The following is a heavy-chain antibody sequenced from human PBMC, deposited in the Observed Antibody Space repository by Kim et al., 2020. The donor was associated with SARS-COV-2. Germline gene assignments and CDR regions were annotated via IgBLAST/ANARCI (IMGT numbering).Heavy chain of an antibody. J-gene: IGHJ4*02. D-gene: IGHD6-19*01. CDR3: ARDAGRWLGPFDY. CDR2: IYYSGST. Sequence: SETLSLTCTVSGGSISSYYWSWIRQPPGKGLEWIGYIYYSGSTNYNPSLKSRVTISVDTSKNQFSLKLSSVTAADTAVYYCARDAGRWLGPFDYWGQGTLVTVSS. V-gene: IGHV4-59*01. CDR1: GGSISSYY.